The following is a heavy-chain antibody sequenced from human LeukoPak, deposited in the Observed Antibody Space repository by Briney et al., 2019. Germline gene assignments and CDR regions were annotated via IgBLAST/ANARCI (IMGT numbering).Heavy chain of an antibody. V-gene: IGHV1-24*01. CDR2: FDPEDGET. Sequence: ASVKVSCKVSGYTLTELSMHWVRQAPGKGLEWMGGFDPEDGETIYAQKFQGRVTMTEDTSTDTAYMELSSLRSEDTAVYYCATGFTIIPTDYGGNSGEAFDIWGQGTMVTVSS. J-gene: IGHJ3*02. CDR1: GYTLTELS. D-gene: IGHD4-23*01. CDR3: ATGFTIIPTDYGGNSGEAFDI.